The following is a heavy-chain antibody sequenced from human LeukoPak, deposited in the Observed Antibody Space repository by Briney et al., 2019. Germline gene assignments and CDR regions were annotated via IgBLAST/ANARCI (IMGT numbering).Heavy chain of an antibody. J-gene: IGHJ3*02. CDR2: IYDSGST. D-gene: IGHD2-15*01. CDR1: GASIRSGDYY. CDR3: ARDCSGGSCYGAFDI. Sequence: RPSETLSLTCTVSGASIRSGDYYWSWIRQPPGKGLEWIGYIYDSGSTYYNSSLKSRITISVDTSENRFSLKLSSVTATDTAVYYCARDCSGGSCYGAFDIWGQGTMVTVSS. V-gene: IGHV4-30-4*01.